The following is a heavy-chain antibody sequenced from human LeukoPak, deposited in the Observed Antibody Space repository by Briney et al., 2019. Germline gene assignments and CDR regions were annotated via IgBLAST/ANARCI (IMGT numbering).Heavy chain of an antibody. CDR3: AKVLISDYVWGSYAIDY. CDR1: GFTFSSYS. CDR2: ISSSSSYI. J-gene: IGHJ4*02. Sequence: PGGSLRLSCVASGFTFSSYSMNWVRQAPGKGLEWVSCISSSSSYIYYANSVKGRFTISRDNAKNSLYLQMNSLRAEDTAVYYCAKVLISDYVWGSYAIDYWGQGTLVTVSS. V-gene: IGHV3-21*01. D-gene: IGHD3-16*01.